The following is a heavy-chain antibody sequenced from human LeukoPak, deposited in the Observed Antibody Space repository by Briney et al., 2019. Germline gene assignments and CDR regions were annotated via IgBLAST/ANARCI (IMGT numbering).Heavy chain of an antibody. D-gene: IGHD5-24*01. CDR1: GGSFSGYY. V-gene: IGHV4-34*01. CDR2: INHSGST. CDR3: AREGGYNYGSNLGTFDY. Sequence: PSETLSLTCAVYGGSFSGYYWSWIRQPPGKGLEWIGEINHSGSTNYNPSLKSRVTISVDTSKNQFSLKLSSVTAADTAVYYCAREGGYNYGSNLGTFDYWGQGTLVTVSS. J-gene: IGHJ4*02.